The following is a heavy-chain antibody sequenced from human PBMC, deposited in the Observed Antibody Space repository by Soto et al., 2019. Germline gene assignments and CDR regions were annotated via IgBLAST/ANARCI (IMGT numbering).Heavy chain of an antibody. Sequence: SVKVSCKASGGTFNNNGVTWLRQAPGQGPEWMGGINPMLGVANFAQKFQDRVTITADESTTTAYMELSSLRSEDTAVYYCARGPAQFDPWGQGTLVTVSS. CDR3: ARGPAQFDP. CDR1: GGTFNNNG. J-gene: IGHJ5*02. D-gene: IGHD2-2*01. CDR2: INPMLGVA. V-gene: IGHV1-69*10.